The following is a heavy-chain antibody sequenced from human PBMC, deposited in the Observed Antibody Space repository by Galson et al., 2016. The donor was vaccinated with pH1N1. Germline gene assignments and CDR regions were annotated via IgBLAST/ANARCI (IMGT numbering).Heavy chain of an antibody. V-gene: IGHV3-23*01. Sequence: SLRLSCATSGFTFKNYVTSWVRQAPGKGLEWVSVISGRGGNTYYADSVKGRFTISRDNFKNTLYLEMNKLKDDDTAVYYCAKDRSREFLHFPFDAFDVWGQGTMVSVSA. CDR1: GFTFKNYV. CDR3: AKDRSREFLHFPFDAFDV. J-gene: IGHJ3*01. CDR2: ISGRGGNT. D-gene: IGHD3-10*01.